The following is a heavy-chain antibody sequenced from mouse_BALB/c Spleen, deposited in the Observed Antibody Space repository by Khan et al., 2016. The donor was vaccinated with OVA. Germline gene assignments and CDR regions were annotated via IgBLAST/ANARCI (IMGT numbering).Heavy chain of an antibody. CDR2: INPTSGYT. CDR1: GYNFTSYW. J-gene: IGHJ2*01. Sequence: QIQLVQSGAELAKPGASVKMSCTASGYNFTSYWMHWIKQRPGQGLEWIGYINPTSGYTDYNQKFKDKATLTADKSFSTAYMQLSSLTSDDSAVYYGARDRSDYWGQGTARTVSS. CDR3: ARDRSDY. V-gene: IGHV1-7*01.